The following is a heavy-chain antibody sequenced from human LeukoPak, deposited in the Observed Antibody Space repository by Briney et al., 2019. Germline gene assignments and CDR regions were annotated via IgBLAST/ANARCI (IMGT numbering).Heavy chain of an antibody. CDR1: GFTVSSNY. D-gene: IGHD3-10*01. CDR3: AVLLKIYYYGSGDDI. CDR2: IYCGGTT. J-gene: IGHJ3*02. V-gene: IGHV3-53*01. Sequence: GGSLRLSCAASGFTVSSNYMSWVRQAPGKGLEWVSVIYCGGTTYYADSVKGRFTISRDNSKNTLYLQMNSLRDEDTAVYYCAVLLKIYYYGSGDDIWGQGTMVTVSS.